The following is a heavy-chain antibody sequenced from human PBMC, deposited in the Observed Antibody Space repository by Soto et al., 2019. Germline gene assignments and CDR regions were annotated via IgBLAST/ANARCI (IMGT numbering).Heavy chain of an antibody. J-gene: IGHJ3*02. V-gene: IGHV3-64*01. CDR3: ARTVLRFLECLRDDAFDI. CDR2: ISSNGGST. CDR1: GFSFSSYA. D-gene: IGHD3-3*01. Sequence: GGSLRLSCAASGFSFSSYAMHWVRQAPGKGLEYVSAISSNGGSTYYANSVKGRFTISRDNSKNTLYLQMGSLRAEDMAVYYCARTVLRFLECLRDDAFDIWGQGTMVPVSS.